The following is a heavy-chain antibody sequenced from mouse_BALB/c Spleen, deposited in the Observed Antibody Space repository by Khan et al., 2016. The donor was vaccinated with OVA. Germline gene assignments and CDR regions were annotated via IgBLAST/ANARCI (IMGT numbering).Heavy chain of an antibody. CDR1: GYAFNDYY. CDR2: IDPVNGNT. V-gene: IGHV14-1*02. D-gene: IGHD2-3*01. CDR3: TRDGYSPWFTY. Sequence: VQLQQSGAELVRPGASVKMSCKASGYAFNDYYMHWVKQRPEQGLEWIGCIDPVNGNTTYDQKFQGKASLTSDTSSNTAYMQLSSLTSEDTAVYYCTRDGYSPWFTYWGQGTLVTVSA. J-gene: IGHJ3*01.